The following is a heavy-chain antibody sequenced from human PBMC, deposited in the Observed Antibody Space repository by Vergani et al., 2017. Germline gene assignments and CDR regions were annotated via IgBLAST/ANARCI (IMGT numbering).Heavy chain of an antibody. V-gene: IGHV5-51*01. CDR1: GYSFTSYW. Sequence: EVPLVQSGAEVKTPGESLKISCKCSGYSFTSYWIGWVRQMPGKGLEWMGIIYPGDSDTRYSPSFQGQVTISADKSISTAYLQWSSLKASDTAMYYCARSPDYYDSSGYYFDYWGQGTLVTVSS. D-gene: IGHD3-22*01. J-gene: IGHJ4*02. CDR2: IYPGDSDT. CDR3: ARSPDYYDSSGYYFDY.